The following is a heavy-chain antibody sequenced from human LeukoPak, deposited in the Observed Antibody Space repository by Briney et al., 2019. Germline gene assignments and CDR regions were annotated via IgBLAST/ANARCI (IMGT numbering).Heavy chain of an antibody. D-gene: IGHD6-13*01. CDR1: GDSVSSNSAA. J-gene: IGHJ3*02. Sequence: SQTLSLTSAIPGDSVSSNSAAWNWIRQYPSRGLEWLGRTYFRSKWYNDYAVSVKSRIAINSDTSKNQFSLRLNSVTPEDTAVYYCARDLGYSSTFLAFDIWGQGTMVTVSS. CDR2: TYFRSKWYN. CDR3: ARDLGYSSTFLAFDI. V-gene: IGHV6-1*01.